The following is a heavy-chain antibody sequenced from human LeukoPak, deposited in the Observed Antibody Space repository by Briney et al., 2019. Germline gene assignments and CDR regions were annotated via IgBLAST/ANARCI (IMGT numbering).Heavy chain of an antibody. J-gene: IGHJ6*03. D-gene: IGHD3-22*01. CDR3: ARDAFRHYYDSSGYGFHYYYYMDV. V-gene: IGHV1-18*01. CDR2: ISAYSGNT. Sequence: APLKVSCKASGYIFTNYGISWVRQAPGQGPEGMGWISAYSGNTQYVQKFQGRVTMTTEISPSTAYMELGSLRSDDTAVYYCARDAFRHYYDSSGYGFHYYYYMDVWGKGTTVTISS. CDR1: GYIFTNYG.